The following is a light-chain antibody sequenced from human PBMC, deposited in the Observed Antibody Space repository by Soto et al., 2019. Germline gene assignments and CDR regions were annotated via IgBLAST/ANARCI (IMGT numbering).Light chain of an antibody. V-gene: IGLV2-14*03. CDR1: SSDVGGYNY. CDR3: CSYAGRSTWV. J-gene: IGLJ3*02. CDR2: DVS. Sequence: QSVLTQPASVSGSPGQSITISCTGTSSDVGGYNYVSWYQQHPGKAPQLLIYDVSNRPSGVSNRFSGSKSGNTASLTISGLQAEDEADYYCCSYAGRSTWVFGGGTKVTVL.